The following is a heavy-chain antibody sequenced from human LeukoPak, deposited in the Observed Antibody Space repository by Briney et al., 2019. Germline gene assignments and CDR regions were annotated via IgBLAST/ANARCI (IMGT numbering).Heavy chain of an antibody. CDR1: GFTFSNYA. V-gene: IGHV3-23*01. Sequence: GGSLRLSCAASGFTFSNYAMSWVRQAPGQGLEWVSSISTHGRNTYFADSVKGRFTISRDNSKNTLSLQLNSLRAEDTAIYYCAKGGGEDFDYWGQGTLVTVCS. CDR3: AKGGGEDFDY. J-gene: IGHJ4*02. D-gene: IGHD3-16*01. CDR2: ISTHGRNT.